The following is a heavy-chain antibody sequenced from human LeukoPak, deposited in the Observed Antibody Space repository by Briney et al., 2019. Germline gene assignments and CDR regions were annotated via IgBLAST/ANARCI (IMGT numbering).Heavy chain of an antibody. CDR1: GFTFSSYW. D-gene: IGHD2-8*01. Sequence: PGGSLRLSCAASGFTFSSYWVHWVRQAPGKGLVWVSRINSDGSSTSYADSVKGRFTISRDNAKNTLYLQMNSLRAEDTAVYYCARGDDIVLMVYAPFFDYWGQGTLVTVSS. J-gene: IGHJ4*02. CDR3: ARGDDIVLMVYAPFFDY. CDR2: INSDGSST. V-gene: IGHV3-74*01.